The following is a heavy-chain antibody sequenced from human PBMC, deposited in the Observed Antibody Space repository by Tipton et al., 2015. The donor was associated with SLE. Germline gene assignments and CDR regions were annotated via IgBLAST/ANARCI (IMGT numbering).Heavy chain of an antibody. CDR1: GGTFSIYT. J-gene: IGHJ4*02. CDR2: ISTYNDNT. Sequence: QLVQSGAEVKKPGSSVKVSCKASGGTFSIYTISWVRQAPGQGLEWMGWISTYNDNTKYAQMLQGRVTMTTDTSTSTAYMELRSLRSDDTAVYYCARSYYGSRHYYTHADHWGQGTQVTVSS. CDR3: ARSYYGSRHYYTHADH. D-gene: IGHD3-10*01. V-gene: IGHV1-18*04.